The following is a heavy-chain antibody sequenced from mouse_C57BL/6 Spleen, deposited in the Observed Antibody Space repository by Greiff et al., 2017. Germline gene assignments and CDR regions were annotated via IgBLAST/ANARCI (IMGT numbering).Heavy chain of an antibody. V-gene: IGHV1-15*01. CDR1: GYTFTDYE. D-gene: IGHD2-3*01. Sequence: VQRVESGAELVRPGASVTLSCKASGYTFTDYEMHWVKQTHVHGLEWIGAIDPETGGTAYNQKFKGKAILTADKSSSTAYMELRCLTSEDSAVYYCTRRIFDGYYAMDYWGQGTSVTVSS. CDR2: IDPETGGT. J-gene: IGHJ4*01. CDR3: TRRIFDGYYAMDY.